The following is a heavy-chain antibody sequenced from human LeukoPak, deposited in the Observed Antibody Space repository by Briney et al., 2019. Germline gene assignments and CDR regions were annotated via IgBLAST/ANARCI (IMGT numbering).Heavy chain of an antibody. CDR3: ARVNSWSYSDAFDI. V-gene: IGHV1-18*01. CDR2: ISAYNDNT. J-gene: IGHJ3*02. CDR1: GYTFTSYG. D-gene: IGHD1-26*01. Sequence: GGSVRVSCKASGYTFTSYGISWVRQAPGQGLEWMGWISAYNDNTNYAQKLQGRVTITTDTSTSTPYMELRSLRSDDTAVYYCARVNSWSYSDAFDIWGQGTMVTVSS.